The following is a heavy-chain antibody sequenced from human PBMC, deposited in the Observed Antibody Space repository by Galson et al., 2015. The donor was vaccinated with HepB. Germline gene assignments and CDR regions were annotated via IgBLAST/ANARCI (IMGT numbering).Heavy chain of an antibody. J-gene: IGHJ2*01. Sequence: SLRLSCAASGFTFDDYAMHWVRQAPGKGLEWVSGISQTGGSIGYADSVRGRFTISRDNANNSLYLQMNRLRAEDTALYYCAKGGGSNYGVAMVVSDLWGRGTLVTVSS. CDR2: ISQTGGSI. CDR3: AKGGGSNYGVAMVVSDL. D-gene: IGHD4-11*01. CDR1: GFTFDDYA. V-gene: IGHV3-9*01.